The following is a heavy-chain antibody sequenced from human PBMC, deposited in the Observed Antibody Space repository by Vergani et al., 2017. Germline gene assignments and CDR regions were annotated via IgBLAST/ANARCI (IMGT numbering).Heavy chain of an antibody. D-gene: IGHD3-10*01. V-gene: IGHV3-53*01. CDR3: ARAQTPPGGGYYFDY. CDR1: GFTVSSNY. Sequence: EVQLVESGGGLIQPGGSLRLSCAASGFTVSSNYMSWVRQAPGKGLEWVSVIYSGGSTYYADSVKGRFTISRDNSKNTLYLQKNSLRAEDTAVSYCARAQTPPGGGYYFDYWGQGTLVTVSA. CDR2: IYSGGST. J-gene: IGHJ4*02.